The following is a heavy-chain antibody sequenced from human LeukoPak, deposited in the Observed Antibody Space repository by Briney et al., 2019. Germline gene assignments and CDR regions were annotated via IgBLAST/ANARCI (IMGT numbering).Heavy chain of an antibody. V-gene: IGHV4-34*01. CDR3: ARDGEGLKGSDY. D-gene: IGHD3-3*01. CDR1: GGSFSGYY. Sequence: PSETLSLTCAVYGGSFSGYYWSWIRQPPGKGLEWIGEINHSGSTNYNPSLKSRVTISVDTSKNQFSLKLSSVTAADTAVYYCARDGEGLKGSDYWGQGTLVTVSS. J-gene: IGHJ4*02. CDR2: INHSGST.